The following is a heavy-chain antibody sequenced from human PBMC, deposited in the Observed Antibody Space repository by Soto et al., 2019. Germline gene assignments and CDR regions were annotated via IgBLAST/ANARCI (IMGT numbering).Heavy chain of an antibody. Sequence: QVHLVQSGAEVKKPGASVKVSCKASGFTFTDHYMHWVRQAPGRGFEWMGIISPSGGGTTYAQEFKGRVTITKDTSTSTLYMELSSLRSDDTAVYYCARDRHYFDASAYYEDWGQGTLVTVSS. J-gene: IGHJ4*02. CDR1: GFTFTDHY. CDR3: ARDRHYFDASAYYED. V-gene: IGHV1-46*01. D-gene: IGHD3-22*01. CDR2: ISPSGGGT.